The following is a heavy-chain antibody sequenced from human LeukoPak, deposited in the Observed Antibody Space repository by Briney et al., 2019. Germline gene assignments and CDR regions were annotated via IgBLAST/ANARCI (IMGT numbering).Heavy chain of an antibody. CDR2: ISYDGSET. Sequence: PGGSLRLSCAASGFTFSRYAMHWVRLAPGRGLEGVTVISYDGSETYYADSVKGRFTISRDNSKNTLYLQLNSLRTEDTAVYYCVRDGGNGYNDLDYWGQGTLVTVSS. CDR3: VRDGGNGYNDLDY. CDR1: GFTFSRYA. V-gene: IGHV3-30*04. J-gene: IGHJ4*02. D-gene: IGHD5-24*01.